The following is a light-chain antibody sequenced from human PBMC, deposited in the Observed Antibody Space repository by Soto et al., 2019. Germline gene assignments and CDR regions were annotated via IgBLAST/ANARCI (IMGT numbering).Light chain of an antibody. CDR3: QHRSNWPLT. CDR2: GSS. Sequence: EIVMTQSPATLSVSPGERVTLSCRASQTVSSNLAWYQQKPGQAPRLLISGSSTRATGIPARFSGSGSGTDFTLTISSLQSEDSGVYYCQHRSNWPLTFGGGTKVDIK. CDR1: QTVSSN. V-gene: IGKV3-15*01. J-gene: IGKJ4*01.